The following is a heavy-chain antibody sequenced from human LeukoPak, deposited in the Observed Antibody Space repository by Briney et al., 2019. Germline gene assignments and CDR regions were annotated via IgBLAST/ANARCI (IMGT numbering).Heavy chain of an antibody. CDR3: ARDGLVSPEDDASDI. J-gene: IGHJ3*02. V-gene: IGHV1-46*01. Sequence: ASVKVSCKASGYTFTSYYMHWVRQAPGQGLEWMGIINPSGGSTSYAQKFQGRVTMTRDTSTSTVYMELSSLRSEDTAVYYRARDGLVSPEDDASDIWGQGTMVTVSS. CDR1: GYTFTSYY. CDR2: INPSGGST. D-gene: IGHD2-21*01.